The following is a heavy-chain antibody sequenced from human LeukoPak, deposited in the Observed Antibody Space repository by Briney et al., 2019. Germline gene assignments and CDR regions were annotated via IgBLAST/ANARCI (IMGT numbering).Heavy chain of an antibody. CDR2: IRYDGSNK. V-gene: IGHV3-30*02. D-gene: IGHD5-12*01. CDR1: GFTFSSYG. J-gene: IGHJ4*02. Sequence: GGSLRLSCGASGFTFSSYGMHWVRQAPGKGLEWVAFIRYDGSNKYYADSVKGRFTISRDNSKNTLYLQMNSLRAEDTAVYYCAKDWGSGYDSPYYFDYWGQGTLVTVSS. CDR3: AKDWGSGYDSPYYFDY.